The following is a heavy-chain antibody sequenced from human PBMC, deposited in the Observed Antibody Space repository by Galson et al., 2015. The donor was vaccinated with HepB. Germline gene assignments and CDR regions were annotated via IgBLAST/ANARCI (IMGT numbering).Heavy chain of an antibody. Sequence: SVKVSCKASGYTFTDYYMHWVRQAPGQGLEWMGWINPNTGGTNYAQKFQGRVTMTRDTSISTAYMELSRLRSDDTAVYYCARDWGGNFFFDFWGQGTLDTVSS. CDR2: INPNTGGT. CDR1: GYTFTDYY. CDR3: ARDWGGNFFFDF. D-gene: IGHD4-23*01. J-gene: IGHJ4*02. V-gene: IGHV1-2*02.